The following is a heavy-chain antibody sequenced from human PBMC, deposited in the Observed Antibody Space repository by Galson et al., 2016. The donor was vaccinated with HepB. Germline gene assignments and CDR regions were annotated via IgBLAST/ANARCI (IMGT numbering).Heavy chain of an antibody. D-gene: IGHD6-19*01. CDR2: ISDSGSST. CDR1: GFTFSTNA. J-gene: IGHJ4*02. CDR3: ANQRTTGWYSCLTH. Sequence: SLRLSCAASGFTFSTNAMNWVRQAPGKGLEWVSGISDSGSSTSYADSVKGRFTISSDNSKNTLYLQMNSLRAEDTAIYYCANQRTTGWYSCLTHWGQGTLVTVSS. V-gene: IGHV3-23*01.